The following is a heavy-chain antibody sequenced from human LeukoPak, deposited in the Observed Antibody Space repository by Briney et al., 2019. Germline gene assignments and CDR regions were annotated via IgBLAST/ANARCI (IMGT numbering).Heavy chain of an antibody. J-gene: IGHJ3*02. Sequence: PGGSLRLSCAASGFTFDDYGMSWVRQAPGKGLEWVSGINWNGGSTGYADSVKGRFTISRDNAKNSLYLQMNSLRAEDTALYHCARRPTSEHWLDAFDIWGQGTMVTVSS. V-gene: IGHV3-20*01. D-gene: IGHD1/OR15-1a*01. CDR2: INWNGGST. CDR1: GFTFDDYG. CDR3: ARRPTSEHWLDAFDI.